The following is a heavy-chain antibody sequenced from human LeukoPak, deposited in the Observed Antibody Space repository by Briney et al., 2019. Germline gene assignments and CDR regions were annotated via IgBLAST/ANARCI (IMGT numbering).Heavy chain of an antibody. CDR3: ARDYLALLGGAPYDAFDI. Sequence: PSETLSLTCTVSGYSISSGYYWGWIRQPPGKGLEWIGSIYHSGSTYYNPSLKSRVTISVDTSKNQFSLKLGSVTAADTAVYYCARDYLALLGGAPYDAFDIWGQGTMVTVSS. V-gene: IGHV4-38-2*02. D-gene: IGHD1-26*01. CDR1: GYSISSGYY. CDR2: IYHSGST. J-gene: IGHJ3*02.